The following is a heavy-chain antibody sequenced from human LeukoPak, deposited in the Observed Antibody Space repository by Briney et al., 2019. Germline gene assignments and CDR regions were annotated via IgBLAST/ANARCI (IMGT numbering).Heavy chain of an antibody. CDR2: INSDGTST. Sequence: GGSLRLSCAASGFTFSSYWMHWVRQAPGKGLVWVSRINSDGTSTSYADSVKGRFTISRDNAKNSLYLQMNSLRAEDTAVYYCAELGITMIGGVWSKGTTVTISS. V-gene: IGHV3-74*01. CDR3: AELGITMIGGV. D-gene: IGHD3-10*02. CDR1: GFTFSSYW. J-gene: IGHJ6*04.